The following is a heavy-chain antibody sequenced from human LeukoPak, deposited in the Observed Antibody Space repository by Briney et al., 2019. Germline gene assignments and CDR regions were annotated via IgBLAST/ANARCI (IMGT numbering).Heavy chain of an antibody. D-gene: IGHD3-16*01. CDR2: IGAYNGNT. V-gene: IGHV1-18*01. Sequence: ASVKVSCKASGYTFTSYGISWVRQAPGQGLEWMGWIGAYNGNTNYAQKLQGRVTMTTDTSTSTAYMELRSLRSDDTAVYYCAREFGATEYYYSGMDVWGQGTTVTVSS. CDR3: AREFGATEYYYSGMDV. J-gene: IGHJ6*02. CDR1: GYTFTSYG.